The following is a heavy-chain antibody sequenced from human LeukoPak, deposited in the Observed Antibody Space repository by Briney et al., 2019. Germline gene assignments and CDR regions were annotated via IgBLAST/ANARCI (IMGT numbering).Heavy chain of an antibody. CDR3: ARFRYIAVAGNYFDY. D-gene: IGHD6-19*01. Sequence: SETLSLTCTVSGGSISSYYWSWIRQPPGKGLEWIGYIYYSGSTNYNPSLKSRVTISVDTSKNQFSLKLSSVTAADTAVYYCARFRYIAVAGNYFDYWGQGTLVTVSS. CDR2: IYYSGST. V-gene: IGHV4-59*01. J-gene: IGHJ4*02. CDR1: GGSISSYY.